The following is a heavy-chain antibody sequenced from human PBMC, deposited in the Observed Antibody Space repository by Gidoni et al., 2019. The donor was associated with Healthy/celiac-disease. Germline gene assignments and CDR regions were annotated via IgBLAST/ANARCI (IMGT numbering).Heavy chain of an antibody. CDR3: AGTGSSSFYYYMDV. Sequence: EVQLVQSGAEVKKPGESLRISCKGSGYSFTSYCISWVRQMPGKGLEWMGRIDPIDSYTNYSPSFQSHVTISADKSISTAYLQWSSLKASDTAMYYCAGTGSSSFYYYMDVWGKGTTVTVSS. CDR2: IDPIDSYT. J-gene: IGHJ6*03. D-gene: IGHD6-6*01. CDR1: GYSFTSYC. V-gene: IGHV5-10-1*03.